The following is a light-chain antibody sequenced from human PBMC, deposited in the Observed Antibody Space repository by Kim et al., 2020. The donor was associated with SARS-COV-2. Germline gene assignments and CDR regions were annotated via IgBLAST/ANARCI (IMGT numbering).Light chain of an antibody. Sequence: EIVLTQSPGTLSLSPGDRASLSCRASQSVSSSYLAWYQQKPGQAPRLLIYGASSRATGIPDRFSGSGSGTHFTLTISRLEPEDFAVYYCQQYGSSRTLGQGTKLEF. CDR3: QQYGSSRT. CDR1: QSVSSSY. J-gene: IGKJ2*01. CDR2: GAS. V-gene: IGKV3-20*01.